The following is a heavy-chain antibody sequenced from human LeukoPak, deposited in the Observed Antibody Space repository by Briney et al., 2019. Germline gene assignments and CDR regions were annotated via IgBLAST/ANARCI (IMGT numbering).Heavy chain of an antibody. CDR2: TYYRSKWYN. Sequence: SQTLSLTCAISGDSVSSNRAVWNWITQSPSRGLEWLGRTYYRSKWYNDYAVSVRSRITINPDTSKNQFSLQLNSVTPEDTAVYYCARSFNVGATAFDHRGQGTLVTVSS. J-gene: IGHJ4*02. D-gene: IGHD1-26*01. CDR1: GDSVSSNRAV. CDR3: ARSFNVGATAFDH. V-gene: IGHV6-1*01.